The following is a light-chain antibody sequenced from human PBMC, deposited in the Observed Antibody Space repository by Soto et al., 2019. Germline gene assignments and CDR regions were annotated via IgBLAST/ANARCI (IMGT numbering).Light chain of an antibody. V-gene: IGKV3-15*01. J-gene: IGKJ1*01. CDR2: GAS. Sequence: ETVMRQSPATLSVSPGERATLSCRASQSVNSNLAWYQQKLGQAPRLLIYGASFRATGMPARFSGSGFGTEFTLTISSLQSEDFAVYYCQQYNNWPRTFGQGTKVDIK. CDR3: QQYNNWPRT. CDR1: QSVNSN.